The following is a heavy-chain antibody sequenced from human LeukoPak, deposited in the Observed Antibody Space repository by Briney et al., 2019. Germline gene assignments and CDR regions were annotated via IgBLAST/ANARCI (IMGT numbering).Heavy chain of an antibody. CDR1: GVTFSNAW. CDR3: ARLGRFLRVDYFDY. CDR2: ISSSNTI. D-gene: IGHD3-10*01. Sequence: KPGGSLRLSCAASGVTFSNAWMTWVRQAPGKGLEWISYISSSNTIYYADSVKGRFTISRDNAKNSLYLQMNSLTVDDTAVYYCARLGRFLRVDYFDYWGQGSLVTVSS. V-gene: IGHV3-69-1*01. J-gene: IGHJ4*02.